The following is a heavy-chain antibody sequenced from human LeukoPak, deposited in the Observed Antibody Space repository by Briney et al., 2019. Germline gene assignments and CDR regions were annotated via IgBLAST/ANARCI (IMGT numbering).Heavy chain of an antibody. Sequence: GGSLRLSCAASGFTFSSYTMNWVRQAAGRGLEWLAYITVSSTTYYAASVQGRFLISRDNAKNSLYLQMNSLRDEDTAVYYCARGDTLSDLFAFDIWGQGTMVTVSS. CDR3: ARGDTLSDLFAFDI. J-gene: IGHJ3*02. CDR1: GFTFSSYT. CDR2: ITVSSTT. V-gene: IGHV3-48*02.